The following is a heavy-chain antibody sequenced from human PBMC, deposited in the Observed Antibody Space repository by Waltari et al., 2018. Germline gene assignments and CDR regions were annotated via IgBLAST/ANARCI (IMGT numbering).Heavy chain of an antibody. CDR1: GFTFSSYE. D-gene: IGHD4-17*01. J-gene: IGHJ6*02. CDR3: ARTTRGRRTGMDV. Sequence: EVQLVESGGGLVQPGGSLRLSCAASGFTFSSYEMHWVRQAPGKGVEWVSYISSSGSTIDYADSVKGRFTISRDNAKNSLYLQMNSLRAEDTAVYYCARTTRGRRTGMDVWGQGTTVTVSS. V-gene: IGHV3-48*03. CDR2: ISSSGSTI.